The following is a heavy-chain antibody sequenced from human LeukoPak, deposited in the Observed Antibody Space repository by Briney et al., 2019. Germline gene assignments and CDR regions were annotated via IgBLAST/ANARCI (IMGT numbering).Heavy chain of an antibody. V-gene: IGHV4-34*01. J-gene: IGHJ4*02. CDR2: INHSGST. CDR1: GGSFSGYY. Sequence: SETLSLTCAVYGGSFSGYYWSWIRQPPGKGLEWIGEINHSGSTNYNPSLKSRVTISVDTSKNQFSLKLSSVTAADTAVYYCARGRASNNFDYWGQGTLDTVSS. CDR3: ARGRASNNFDY. D-gene: IGHD1/OR15-1a*01.